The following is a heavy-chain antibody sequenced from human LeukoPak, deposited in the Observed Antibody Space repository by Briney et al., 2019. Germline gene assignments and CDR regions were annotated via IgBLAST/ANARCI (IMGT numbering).Heavy chain of an antibody. CDR2: IYSGGST. J-gene: IGHJ4*02. D-gene: IGHD6-13*01. CDR1: GFTVSNNY. V-gene: IGHV3-53*01. Sequence: GGSLRLSCVVSGFTVSNNYMSWVRQAPRKGLEWVSLIYSGGSTYYADSVKGRFTISRDNSKNTLYLQMNSLRAEDTAVYYCARGIAAAGTYYFDYWGQGTLVTVSS. CDR3: ARGIAAAGTYYFDY.